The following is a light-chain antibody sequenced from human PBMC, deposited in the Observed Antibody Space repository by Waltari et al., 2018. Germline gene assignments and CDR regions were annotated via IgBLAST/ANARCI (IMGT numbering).Light chain of an antibody. Sequence: EVVMTQSPATLSVSPGERATISCRASQNVNTNVAWYQQKPGQPPRLLIYGAFSTATGIPARFSGSGSGTEFTLTISSLQSEDFAVYYCHQYNSWPPYTFGQGTKLEIK. CDR3: HQYNSWPPYT. J-gene: IGKJ2*01. CDR2: GAF. V-gene: IGKV3-15*01. CDR1: QNVNTN.